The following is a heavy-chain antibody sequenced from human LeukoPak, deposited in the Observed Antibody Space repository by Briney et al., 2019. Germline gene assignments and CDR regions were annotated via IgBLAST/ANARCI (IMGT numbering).Heavy chain of an antibody. D-gene: IGHD7-27*01. CDR3: AKDGLTGDLGAFDI. V-gene: IGHV3-30*02. Sequence: GGSLRLSCAASGFTFSSYGMHWVRQAPGKGLEWVAFIRYDGSNKYYADSVKGRFTISRDNSKNTLYLQMNSLRAEDTAVYYCAKDGLTGDLGAFDIWGQGTMVTVSS. CDR1: GFTFSSYG. CDR2: IRYDGSNK. J-gene: IGHJ3*02.